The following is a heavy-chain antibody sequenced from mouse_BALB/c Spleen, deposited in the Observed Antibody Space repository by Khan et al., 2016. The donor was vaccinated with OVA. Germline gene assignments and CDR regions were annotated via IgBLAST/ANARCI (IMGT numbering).Heavy chain of an antibody. CDR2: IDPENGDT. J-gene: IGHJ2*01. CDR1: GFNIKDYY. V-gene: IGHV14-4*02. Sequence: MQLEESGAELVRSGASVKLSCTASGFNIKDYYMHWVKQRPDQGLEWIGWIDPENGDTEYAPKFQGKATMTADTSSNTAYLQLSSLTSEDTAVYYCNAGYFDYWGQGTTLTVSS. CDR3: NAGYFDY.